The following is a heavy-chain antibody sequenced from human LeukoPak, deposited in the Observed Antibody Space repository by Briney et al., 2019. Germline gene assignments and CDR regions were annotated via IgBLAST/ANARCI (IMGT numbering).Heavy chain of an antibody. CDR1: GFTFSSYG. J-gene: IGHJ4*02. Sequence: PGGSLRLSCAASGFTFSSYGMHWVRQAPGKGLEWVAVISHDGSDKKYADSVKGRFTISRDNSKNTLSLQMNSLRAEDTAVYYCARGPIYSSSWYAPPDYWGQATLVTVSS. CDR2: ISHDGSDK. D-gene: IGHD6-13*01. CDR3: ARGPIYSSSWYAPPDY. V-gene: IGHV3-30*03.